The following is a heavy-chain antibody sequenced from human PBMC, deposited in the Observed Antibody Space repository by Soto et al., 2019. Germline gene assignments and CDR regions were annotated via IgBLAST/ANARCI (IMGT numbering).Heavy chain of an antibody. V-gene: IGHV3-30-3*01. J-gene: IGHJ4*02. CDR1: GFTFTNYA. CDR2: ISYDGSNN. D-gene: IGHD3-3*01. CDR3: SRELRFLDGGRPGFDN. Sequence: QVQLVESGGGVVQPGRSLRLSCAASGFTFTNYAMHWVRQAPGKGLEWVAVISYDGSNNYYGDSVKGRFTISRDNSKNTLYVQINSLKAEDTVVYYCSRELRFLDGGRPGFDNWGQGTLVTVSS.